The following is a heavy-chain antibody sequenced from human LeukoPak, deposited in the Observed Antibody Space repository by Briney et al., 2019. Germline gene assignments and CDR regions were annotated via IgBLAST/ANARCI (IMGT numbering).Heavy chain of an antibody. CDR3: GRGGSSGVDY. Sequence: ASVKVSCKTSGYTFTKNAPHWVRQAPEQSLEWMGWIRTDTGDTEYSQKFQGRVTLTRDTSATTVYVELKSMRSEDTAVYCCGRGGSSGVDYWGQGTLVTVSS. D-gene: IGHD2-15*01. CDR2: IRTDTGDT. V-gene: IGHV1-3*04. J-gene: IGHJ4*02. CDR1: GYTFTKNA.